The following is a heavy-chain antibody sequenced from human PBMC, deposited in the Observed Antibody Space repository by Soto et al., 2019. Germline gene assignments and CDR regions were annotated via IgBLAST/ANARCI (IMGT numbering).Heavy chain of an antibody. V-gene: IGHV1-69*13. CDR1: GVTFNRQD. CDR3: ATSEGRGGYSFDY. D-gene: IGHD5-12*01. Sequence: SVKVSCKASGVTFNRQDMRWVRQAPGQGLEWMGGIIPMFGTPHYAEKFQDRVTITADESTGTAYLELSSLTSEDTAVYYCATSEGRGGYSFDYWGPGTLVTVSS. CDR2: IIPMFGTP. J-gene: IGHJ4*02.